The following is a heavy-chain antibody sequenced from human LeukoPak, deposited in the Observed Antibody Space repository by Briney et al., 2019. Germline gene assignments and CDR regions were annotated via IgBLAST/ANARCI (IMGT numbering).Heavy chain of an antibody. V-gene: IGHV1-2*02. CDR2: INPNSGGT. CDR3: ARLKYYYDSSGPLGN. D-gene: IGHD3-22*01. Sequence: ASVKVSCKASGYTFTGYYMHWVRQAPGQGLEWMGWINPNSGGTNYAQKFQGRVTMTRDTSISTAYMDLSRLRSDDTAVYYCARLKYYYDSSGPLGNWGQGTLVTVSS. CDR1: GYTFTGYY. J-gene: IGHJ4*02.